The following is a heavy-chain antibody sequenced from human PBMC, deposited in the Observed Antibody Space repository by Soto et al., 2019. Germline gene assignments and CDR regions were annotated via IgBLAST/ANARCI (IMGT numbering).Heavy chain of an antibody. CDR2: INSDGSST. V-gene: IGHV3-74*01. D-gene: IGHD6-13*01. J-gene: IGHJ3*02. CDR1: GFTFSSYW. CDR3: ARDRGSSWHGAFDI. Sequence: EGSLRLSCAASGFTFSSYWMHWVRQAPGKGLVWVSRINSDGSSTSYADSVKGRFTISRDNAKNTLYLQMNSLRAEDTAVYYCARDRGSSWHGAFDIWGQGTMVTVSS.